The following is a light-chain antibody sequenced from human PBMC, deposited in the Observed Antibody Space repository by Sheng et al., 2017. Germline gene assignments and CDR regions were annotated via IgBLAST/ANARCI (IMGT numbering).Light chain of an antibody. Sequence: EIVLTQSPATLSLSPGERATLSCRASQNIYTFLGWYQQTPGQAPRLLIYDASSRATGVPARFSGSGSGTDFTLTISSLQSEDFAVYYCQQYNNWPPMYSFGQGTKLEIK. V-gene: IGKV3-11*01. CDR3: QQYNNWPPMYS. J-gene: IGKJ2*03. CDR2: DAS. CDR1: QNIYTF.